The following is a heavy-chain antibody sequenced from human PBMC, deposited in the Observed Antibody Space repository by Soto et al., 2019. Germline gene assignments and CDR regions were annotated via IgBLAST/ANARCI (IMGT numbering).Heavy chain of an antibody. CDR2: IIPLSGTA. D-gene: IGHD6-19*01. Sequence: SVKVSCKASGGTFINYASSWVRQAPGQGLEWMGGIIPLSGTANYAQKFQGRVTITADESTSTAYMELRSLRSEDTAVYYCASDSSVADTYYYGMDVWGQGTTVTVSS. CDR1: GGTFINYA. J-gene: IGHJ6*02. CDR3: ASDSSVADTYYYGMDV. V-gene: IGHV1-69*13.